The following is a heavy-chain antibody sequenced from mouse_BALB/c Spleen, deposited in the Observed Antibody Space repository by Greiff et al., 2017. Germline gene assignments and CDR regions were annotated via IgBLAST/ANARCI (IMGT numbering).Heavy chain of an antibody. V-gene: IGHV7-3*02. J-gene: IGHJ2*01. D-gene: IGHD2-4*01. CDR2: IRNKANGYTT. CDR1: GFTFTDYY. Sequence: EVKLVESGGGLVQPGGSLRLSCATSGFTFTDYYMSWVRQPPGKALEWLGFIRNKANGYTTEYSASVKGRFTISRDNSQSILYLQMNTLRAEDSATYYCARAYDYDYYFDYWGQGTTLTVSS. CDR3: ARAYDYDYYFDY.